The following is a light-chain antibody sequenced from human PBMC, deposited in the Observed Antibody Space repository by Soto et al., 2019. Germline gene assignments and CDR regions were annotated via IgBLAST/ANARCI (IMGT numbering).Light chain of an antibody. Sequence: QSVLTQPPSASATPGQRVTISCSGSSSNIGIKTVNWYQQLPGTAPKLVIYSNNQRPSGVPDRFSGSKSGTSASLAISGLQSEDDADYYCSAWDDSLNGRLFGTGTKLTVL. CDR2: SNN. CDR1: SSNIGIKT. J-gene: IGLJ1*01. CDR3: SAWDDSLNGRL. V-gene: IGLV1-44*01.